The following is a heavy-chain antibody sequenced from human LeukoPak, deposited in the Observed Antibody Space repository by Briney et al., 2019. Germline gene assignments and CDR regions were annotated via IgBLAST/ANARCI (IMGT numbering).Heavy chain of an antibody. D-gene: IGHD6-13*01. V-gene: IGHV4-39*01. CDR1: GGSISSSSYY. CDR2: IYYSGST. CDR3: ARHDYSSSWYNWFDP. Sequence: SETLSLTCTVSGGSISSSSYYWGWIRQPPGTGLEWIGSIYYSGSTYYNPSLKSRVTISVDTSKNQFSLKLSSVTAADTAVYYCARHDYSSSWYNWFDPWGQGTLVTVSS. J-gene: IGHJ5*02.